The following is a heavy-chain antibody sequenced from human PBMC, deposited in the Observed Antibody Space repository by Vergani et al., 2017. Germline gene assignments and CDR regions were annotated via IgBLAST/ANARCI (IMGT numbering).Heavy chain of an antibody. D-gene: IGHD3-22*01. CDR1: GGSISSGGYS. CDR2: IYHSGST. J-gene: IGHJ6*03. CDR3: DSGKYYYDSSGYYSPYYYYMDV. V-gene: IGHV4-30-2*01. Sequence: QLQLQESGSGLVKPSQTLSLTCAVSGGSISSGGYSWSWIRQPPGKGLEWIGYIYHSGSTYYNPSLKSRVTISVDRSKNQFSLKLSSVTAADTAVYYCDSGKYYYDSSGYYSPYYYYMDVWGKGTTVTVSS.